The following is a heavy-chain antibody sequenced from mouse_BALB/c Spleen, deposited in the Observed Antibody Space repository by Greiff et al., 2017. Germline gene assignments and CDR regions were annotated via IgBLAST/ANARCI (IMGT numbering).Heavy chain of an antibody. V-gene: IGHV1-7*01. CDR2: INPSTGYT. CDR3: ARSGYPWFAY. D-gene: IGHD3-1*01. CDR1: GYTFTSYW. J-gene: IGHJ3*01. Sequence: VQLVESGAELAKPGASVKMSCKASGYTFTSYWMHWVKQRPGQGLEWIGYINPSTGYTEYNQKFKDKATLTADKSSSTAYMQLSSLTSEDSAVYYCARSGYPWFAYWGQGTLVTVSA.